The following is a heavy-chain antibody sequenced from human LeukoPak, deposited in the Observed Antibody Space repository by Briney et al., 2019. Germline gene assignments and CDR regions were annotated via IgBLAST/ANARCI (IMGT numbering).Heavy chain of an antibody. CDR1: GFIFDDYG. CDR3: ARSSHNNYWYFDY. V-gene: IGHV3-20*04. J-gene: IGHJ4*02. CDR2: INWNGGST. D-gene: IGHD1-1*01. Sequence: GGSLRLSRAASGFIFDDYGMSWVRQAPGKGLEWVSGINWNGGSTGYADSVKGRFTISRDNAKNSLYLQMNSLRAEDTALYYCARSSHNNYWYFDYWGQGTLVTVSS.